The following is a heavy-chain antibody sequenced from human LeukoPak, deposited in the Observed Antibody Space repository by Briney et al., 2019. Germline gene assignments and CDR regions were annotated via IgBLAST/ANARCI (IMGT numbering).Heavy chain of an antibody. CDR3: ATSQNRASYYFDY. V-gene: IGHV3-33*08. Sequence: GGSLRLSCAASGFTFSSYWMSWVRQAPGKGLEWVAVIWYDGSNKYYADSVKGRFTISRDNSKNTLYLQMNSLRAEDTAVYYCATSQNRASYYFDYWGQGTLVTVSS. J-gene: IGHJ4*02. CDR2: IWYDGSNK. D-gene: IGHD2/OR15-2a*01. CDR1: GFTFSSYW.